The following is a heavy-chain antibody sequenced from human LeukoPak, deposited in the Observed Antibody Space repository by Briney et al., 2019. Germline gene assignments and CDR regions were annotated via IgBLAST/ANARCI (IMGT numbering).Heavy chain of an antibody. J-gene: IGHJ4*02. D-gene: IGHD2-15*01. Sequence: PGGSLRLSCAASGFTFSSYWMSWVRQAPGKGLEWVANIKQDGSEKYYVDSVKGRFTISRDNAKNSLYLQMNSLRAEDTAVYYCARDRLEGYCSGGSCYSGPLPDWGQGTLVTVSS. CDR1: GFTFSSYW. CDR3: ARDRLEGYCSGGSCYSGPLPD. V-gene: IGHV3-7*01. CDR2: IKQDGSEK.